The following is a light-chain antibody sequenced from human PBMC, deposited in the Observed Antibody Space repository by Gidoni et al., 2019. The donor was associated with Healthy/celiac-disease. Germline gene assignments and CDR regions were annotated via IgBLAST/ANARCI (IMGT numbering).Light chain of an antibody. CDR2: DAS. V-gene: IGKV1-33*01. Sequence: DIQMTQSPSSLSASVGDRVTITCQASQDISNYLNWYQQKPGKAPKLLIYDASHLETGVPSRFSGSGSGTDFTFTISSLQPEDNATYYCQQYDNLPFTFGPGTKVDIK. J-gene: IGKJ3*01. CDR3: QQYDNLPFT. CDR1: QDISNY.